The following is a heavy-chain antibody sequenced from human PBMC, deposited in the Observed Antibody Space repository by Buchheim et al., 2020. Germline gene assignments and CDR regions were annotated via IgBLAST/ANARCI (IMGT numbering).Heavy chain of an antibody. D-gene: IGHD4-17*01. CDR1: GFTFSSYA. CDR3: AKDMDHLYGDLIY. CDR2: ISGSADST. V-gene: IGHV3-23*01. Sequence: EVQLLESGGGSVQPGGSLRLSCAASGFTFSSYAMSWVRQAPGKGLEWVSGISGSADSTYYEDSVKGRFTISRDHCKNKLDVQMNSLRAEDTAVYYCAKDMDHLYGDLIYWGQGTL. J-gene: IGHJ4*02.